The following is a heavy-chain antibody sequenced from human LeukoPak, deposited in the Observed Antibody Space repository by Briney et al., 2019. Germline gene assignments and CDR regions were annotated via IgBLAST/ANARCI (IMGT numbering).Heavy chain of an antibody. CDR3: ARGVVIAPQTFDY. CDR1: GGSISGFY. CDR2: IYYSGST. Sequence: SETLSLTCTVSGGSISGFYWSWLRQPPGKGLEWIGYIYYSGSTNYNPSLKSRATISVDTSKNQFSLKLSSVTAADTAVYYCARGVVIAPQTFDYWGQGTLVTVSS. J-gene: IGHJ4*02. V-gene: IGHV4-59*01. D-gene: IGHD2-21*01.